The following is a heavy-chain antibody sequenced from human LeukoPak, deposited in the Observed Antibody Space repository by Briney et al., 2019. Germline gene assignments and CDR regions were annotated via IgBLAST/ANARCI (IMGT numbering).Heavy chain of an antibody. D-gene: IGHD2-21*02. V-gene: IGHV4-31*03. J-gene: IGHJ6*02. CDR1: GGSISSGGYY. Sequence: SQTLSLTCTVSGGSISSGGYYWSWIRQHPGKGLEWIGYIYYSGSTYYNPSLKSRVTISEDTSKNQFSLKLSSVTAADTAVYYCAREVRVTDPSNEYYYYYYGMDVWGQGTTVTVSS. CDR2: IYYSGST. CDR3: AREVRVTDPSNEYYYYYYGMDV.